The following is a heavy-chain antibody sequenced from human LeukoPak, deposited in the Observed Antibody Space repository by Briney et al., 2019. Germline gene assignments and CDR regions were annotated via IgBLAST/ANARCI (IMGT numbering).Heavy chain of an antibody. V-gene: IGHV4-34*01. Sequence: SETLSLTCAVYGGSFSGYYWSWIRQPPGKGLEWIGEINHSGSTNYNPSLKSRVTISVDTSKNQFSLKLSSVTAADTAVYYCARDISGYYYYYMDVWGKGTTVTVSS. CDR3: ARDISGYYYYYMDV. CDR2: INHSGST. D-gene: IGHD3-9*01. CDR1: GGSFSGYY. J-gene: IGHJ6*03.